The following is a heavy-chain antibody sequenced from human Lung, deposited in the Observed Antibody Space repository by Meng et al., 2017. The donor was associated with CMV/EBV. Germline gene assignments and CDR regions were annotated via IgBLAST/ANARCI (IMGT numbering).Heavy chain of an antibody. D-gene: IGHD2-2*01. CDR3: ALFTRSWFDP. CDR1: GFSLSTSEVG. J-gene: IGHJ5*02. V-gene: IGHV2-5*02. CDR2: IYWDDDK. Sequence: QITLQESGPPVGKTKQTLTLNCTFSGFSLSTSEVGVGWIRQPPGKALEWLAVIYWDDDKRYSPSLKSRLTITKDTSKNQVVLTLTNMDPVDTATYYCALFTRSWFDPWGQGTLVTVSS.